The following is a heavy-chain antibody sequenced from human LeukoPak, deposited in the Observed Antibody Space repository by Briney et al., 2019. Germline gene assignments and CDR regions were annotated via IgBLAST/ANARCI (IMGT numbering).Heavy chain of an antibody. CDR3: AKDSGSGSYSEYNWFDP. CDR2: IKQDGSEK. D-gene: IGHD3-10*01. J-gene: IGHJ5*02. V-gene: IGHV3-7*03. CDR1: GFTFSSYW. Sequence: PGGSLRLSCAASGFTFSSYWMSWVRQAPGKGLEWVANIKQDGSEKYYVDSVKGRFTISRDNAKNSLYLQMNSLRAEDTALYYCAKDSGSGSYSEYNWFDPWGQGTLVTVSS.